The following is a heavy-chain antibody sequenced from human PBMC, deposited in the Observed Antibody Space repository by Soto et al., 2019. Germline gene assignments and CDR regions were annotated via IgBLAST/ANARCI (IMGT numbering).Heavy chain of an antibody. D-gene: IGHD2-15*01. CDR1: GFTFDDYA. CDR3: AKDRGGVVAASYFDY. Sequence: EVQLVESGGGLVQPGRSLRLSCAASGFTFDDYAMHWVRQAPGKGLEWVSGISWHSGSIGYADSVKGRFPISRDNAKNSLYLQMKSLRAEDTALYYCAKDRGGVVAASYFDYWGQGTQVTVSS. V-gene: IGHV3-9*01. CDR2: ISWHSGSI. J-gene: IGHJ4*02.